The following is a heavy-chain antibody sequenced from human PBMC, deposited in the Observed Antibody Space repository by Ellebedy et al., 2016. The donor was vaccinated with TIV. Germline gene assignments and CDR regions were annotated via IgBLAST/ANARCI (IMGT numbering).Heavy chain of an antibody. V-gene: IGHV4-34*01. CDR2: INHSGST. J-gene: IGHJ4*02. CDR1: GGSFSGYY. CDR3: ARGRSGSQGYFDY. Sequence: SETLSLXCAVYGGSFSGYYWSWIRQPPGKGLEWIGEINHSGSTNYNPSLKSRVTISVDTSKNQFSLKLSSVTAADTAVYYCARGRSGSQGYFDYWGQGTLVTVSS. D-gene: IGHD3-10*01.